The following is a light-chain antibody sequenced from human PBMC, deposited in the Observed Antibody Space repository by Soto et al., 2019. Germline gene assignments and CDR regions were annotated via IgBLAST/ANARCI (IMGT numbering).Light chain of an antibody. Sequence: QSVLTQPPSASGTPGQRVTNACSGSSSNIATKSVNWYQQLPGTAPKLLIYSNSQRSSGVPDRFSGSKSGTSASLAIRGLQAEDEADYYCAAWDDSLNARYVFGTGTKLTVL. CDR1: SSNIATKS. CDR3: AAWDDSLNARYV. V-gene: IGLV1-44*01. J-gene: IGLJ1*01. CDR2: SNS.